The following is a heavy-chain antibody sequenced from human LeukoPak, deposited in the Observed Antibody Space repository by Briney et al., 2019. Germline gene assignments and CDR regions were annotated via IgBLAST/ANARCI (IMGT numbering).Heavy chain of an antibody. V-gene: IGHV3-13*01. CDR1: GFTFNSYD. CDR3: ARGVPFGEKGIDV. D-gene: IGHD3-10*01. Sequence: PGGSQRLSCAASGFTFNSYDMYWVRQSTGEGLEWVSAINIAGDTYYAASVKGRFTISRENAKNSLSLQMNSLRAGDTAVYYCARGVPFGEKGIDVWGKGTTVTASS. J-gene: IGHJ6*04. CDR2: INIAGDT.